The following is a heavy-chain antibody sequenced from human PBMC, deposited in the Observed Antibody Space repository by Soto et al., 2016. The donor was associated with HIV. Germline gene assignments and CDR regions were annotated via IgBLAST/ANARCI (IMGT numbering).Heavy chain of an antibody. CDR1: GFTFKINW. J-gene: IGHJ4*02. Sequence: EGQLVESGGGLVQPGRSLRLSCAASGFTFKINWMHWVRQSPGKGLMWISHINNDGSSTNYADSVKGRFIVSRDNAKNILSLQMNRLEVDDTAVYYCVRDLMTGYNIRPTSDYWGQGTMVVVS. V-gene: IGHV3-74*01. CDR3: VRDLMTGYNIRPTSDY. CDR2: INNDGSST. D-gene: IGHD5-18*01.